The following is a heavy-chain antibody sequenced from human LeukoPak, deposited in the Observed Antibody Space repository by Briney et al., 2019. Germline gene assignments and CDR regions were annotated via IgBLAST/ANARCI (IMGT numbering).Heavy chain of an antibody. CDR1: GGXISXSSYY. D-gene: IGHD5-18*01. V-gene: IGHV4-39*01. J-gene: IGHJ5*02. CDR2: IYYSGST. CDR3: ARHGGIQLWLRFWFDP. Sequence: GGXISXSSYYWGWLRQPPGTGLEGIGSIYYSGSTYYNPSLKSRVTISVDTSKTQFSLKLSSVTAADTAVYYCARHGGIQLWLRFWFDPWGQGTLVTVSS.